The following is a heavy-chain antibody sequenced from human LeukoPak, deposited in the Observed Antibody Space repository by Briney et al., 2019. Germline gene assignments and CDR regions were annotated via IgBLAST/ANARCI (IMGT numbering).Heavy chain of an antibody. CDR2: IKSKTDGGTT. CDR1: GFTFSNAW. Sequence: GRSLRLSCAASGFTFSNAWMSWVRQAPGKGLEWVGRIKSKTDGGTTEYAAPVKGRFTISRDDSKNTLYLQMNSLKTEDTAVYYCTTAPAAYTFDYWGQGTLVTVST. J-gene: IGHJ4*02. CDR3: TTAPAAYTFDY. V-gene: IGHV3-15*01. D-gene: IGHD2-2*01.